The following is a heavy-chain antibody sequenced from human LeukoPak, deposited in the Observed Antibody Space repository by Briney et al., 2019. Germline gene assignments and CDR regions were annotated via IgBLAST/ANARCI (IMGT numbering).Heavy chain of an antibody. Sequence: GGSLRLSCAASGFTFSSYSMNWVRQAPGKGLEWVSSISSSSSYIYYADSVKGRFTISRDNAKNSLYLQMNSLRAEDTAVYYCARDGILRYFDWPKYRSWFDPWGQGTLVTVSS. V-gene: IGHV3-21*01. CDR3: ARDGILRYFDWPKYRSWFDP. CDR2: ISSSSSYI. CDR1: GFTFSSYS. D-gene: IGHD3-9*01. J-gene: IGHJ5*02.